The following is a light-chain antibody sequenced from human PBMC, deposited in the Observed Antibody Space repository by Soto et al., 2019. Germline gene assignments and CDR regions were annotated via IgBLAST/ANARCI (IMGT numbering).Light chain of an antibody. J-gene: IGKJ2*01. CDR1: QSVDSN. Sequence: EIVMTQSPATLSVSPGERATLSWRASQSVDSNLAWFQQKPGQGPRFLIYGASTRATGIPARFSGSGSGTEFTLTISSLQSEDFAVYYCQQYHNWYTFGQGTKLELK. V-gene: IGKV3-15*01. CDR2: GAS. CDR3: QQYHNWYT.